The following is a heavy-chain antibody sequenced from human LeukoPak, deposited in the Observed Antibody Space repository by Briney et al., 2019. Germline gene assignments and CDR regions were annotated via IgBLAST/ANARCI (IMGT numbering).Heavy chain of an antibody. Sequence: GASVKVSCKASGYTLTSYGITWVRQAPGQGLEWMRGIIPIFGTANYAQKFQGRVTITADESTSTAYMELSSLRSEDTAVYYCARGKRHTAMVHRWSGYYYYMDVWGKGTTVTISS. J-gene: IGHJ6*03. CDR2: IIPIFGTA. CDR1: GYTLTSYG. V-gene: IGHV1-69*13. D-gene: IGHD5-18*01. CDR3: ARGKRHTAMVHRWSGYYYYMDV.